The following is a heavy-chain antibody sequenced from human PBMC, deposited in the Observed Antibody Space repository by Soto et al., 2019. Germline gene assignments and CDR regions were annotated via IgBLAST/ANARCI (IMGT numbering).Heavy chain of an antibody. CDR2: IIPALGTT. J-gene: IGHJ2*01. CDR3: ARPDFGGCWYFEL. CDR1: GGPFSSHT. Sequence: QDQLVQSGAEVKKPGSSVKVSCKAFGGPFSSHTFSWVRQAPGQGLEWMGRIIPALGTTTYAQKFQGRVTITAVESVATVCMELNSLRTEDTAVYYCARPDFGGCWYFELWGRGTLVTVSS. V-gene: IGHV1-69*08. D-gene: IGHD4-17*01.